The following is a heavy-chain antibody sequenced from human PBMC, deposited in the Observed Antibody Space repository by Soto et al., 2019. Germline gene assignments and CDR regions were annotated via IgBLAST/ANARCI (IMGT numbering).Heavy chain of an antibody. CDR1: GFTFSSYA. CDR2: ISGSGGST. CDR3: AKESVIVEEDAFDI. V-gene: IGHV3-23*01. Sequence: EVQLLESGGGLVQPGRSLRLSCAASGFTFSSYAMNWVRQAPGKGLKWVSAISGSGGSTYYADSVKGRFTISRDNTKNTLYLQRNNLRAEDTAVYYCAKESVIVEEDAFDIWGQGTMVTVSS. J-gene: IGHJ3*02. D-gene: IGHD3-22*01.